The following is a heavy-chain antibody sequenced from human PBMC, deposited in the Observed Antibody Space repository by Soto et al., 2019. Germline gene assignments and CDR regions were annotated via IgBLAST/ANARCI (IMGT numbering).Heavy chain of an antibody. V-gene: IGHV4-34*01. CDR2: INHSGST. CDR1: GGSFSGYY. CDR3: ARANCSGGSCYPFDY. Sequence: SETLSLTCAVYGGSFSGYYWSWIRQPPGKGLEWIGEINHSGSTNYNPSLKSRVTISVDTSKNQFSLKLSSVTAADTAVYYCARANCSGGSCYPFDYWGQGTLVTVSS. D-gene: IGHD2-15*01. J-gene: IGHJ4*02.